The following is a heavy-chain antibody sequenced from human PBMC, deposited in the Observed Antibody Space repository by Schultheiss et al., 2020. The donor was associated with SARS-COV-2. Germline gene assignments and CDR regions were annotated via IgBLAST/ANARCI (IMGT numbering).Heavy chain of an antibody. CDR3: ARISLGYCSSTSCYEPYYYYCYGMDV. D-gene: IGHD2-2*01. V-gene: IGHV1-24*01. J-gene: IGHJ6*02. Sequence: ASVKVSCKVSRYTLTELYIHWVRQAPGKGLEWMGGFNPEDGKIIYAQKFQGRVTMTEDTSTDTAYMELNSLRSEDTAVYYCARISLGYCSSTSCYEPYYYYCYGMDVWGQATTVTVSS. CDR2: FNPEDGKI. CDR1: RYTLTELY.